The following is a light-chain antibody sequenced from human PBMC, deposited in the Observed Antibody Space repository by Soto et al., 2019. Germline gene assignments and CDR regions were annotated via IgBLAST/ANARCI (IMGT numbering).Light chain of an antibody. V-gene: IGKV3-11*01. CDR2: DAS. CDR3: QQRSNWPLFT. J-gene: IGKJ3*01. CDR1: QSVSSY. Sequence: EIVLTQSPATLSLSPGEISNLSCSASQSVSSYLAWYQQKPGQAPRLLIYDASNRANGIPARFSGSGSGTDFTLTISSLEPEDFVVYYCQQRSNWPLFTFGHGTKVDIK.